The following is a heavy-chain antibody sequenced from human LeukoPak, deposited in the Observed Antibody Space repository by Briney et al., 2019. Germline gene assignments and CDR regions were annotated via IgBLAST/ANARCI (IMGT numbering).Heavy chain of an antibody. CDR3: ARGRWLQYET. CDR2: INQSGST. Sequence: NSSETLSLTCGVYGESFSGDYWSWIRQPPGKGLEWIGEINQSGSTNYIPSLKSRVTISVDTSKNQFSLKLISVTAAGTAVYYCARGRWLQYETWGQGTLVTVSS. D-gene: IGHD5-24*01. CDR1: GESFSGDY. V-gene: IGHV4-34*01. J-gene: IGHJ5*02.